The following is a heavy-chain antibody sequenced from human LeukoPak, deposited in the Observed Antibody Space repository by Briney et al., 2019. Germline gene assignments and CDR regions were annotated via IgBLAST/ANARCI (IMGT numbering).Heavy chain of an antibody. V-gene: IGHV2-5*02. D-gene: IGHD3-9*01. J-gene: IGHJ6*03. CDR1: GFSLSTSGVG. CDR2: IYWDDDK. CDR3: AHSLGSRRPIFFSKFGSYMDV. Sequence: SGPTLVKPTQTLTLTCTFSGFSLSTSGVGVGWIRQPPGKALEWLSLIYWDDDKRYSPSLKSRLTITKDTSKNQVVLTMTNMDPVDTATYYCAHSLGSRRPIFFSKFGSYMDVWGKGTTVTVSS.